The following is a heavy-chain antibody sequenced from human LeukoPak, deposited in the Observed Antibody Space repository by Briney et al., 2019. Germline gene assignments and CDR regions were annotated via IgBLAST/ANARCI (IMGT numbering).Heavy chain of an antibody. Sequence: PSETLSLTCTVSGGSMSSYYWSWIRQPPGKGLEWIGYMYYSGSTNFNTSLKSRVTTSVDSSKNQFSLKVSSVTAADTAVYYCARHFPEYSYGDTPIDYWGQGTLVTVPS. J-gene: IGHJ4*02. D-gene: IGHD5-18*01. CDR2: MYYSGST. CDR1: GGSMSSYY. CDR3: ARHFPEYSYGDTPIDY. V-gene: IGHV4-59*08.